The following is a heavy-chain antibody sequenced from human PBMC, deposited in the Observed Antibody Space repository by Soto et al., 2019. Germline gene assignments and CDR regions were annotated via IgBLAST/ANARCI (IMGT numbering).Heavy chain of an antibody. D-gene: IGHD3-3*01. CDR1: GYTFTSFS. Sequence: QVQLVQSGAEEKKPGASVKLSCKASGYTFTSFSMHWVRQAPGQRLEWMGWINAGNANTKYAQKFQDRVTITRDTSARTVYMELSSLRSEDTAVYYCSRDNSFFGGQSWGQGTLVTVSS. CDR3: SRDNSFFGGQS. J-gene: IGHJ5*02. CDR2: INAGNANT. V-gene: IGHV1-3*05.